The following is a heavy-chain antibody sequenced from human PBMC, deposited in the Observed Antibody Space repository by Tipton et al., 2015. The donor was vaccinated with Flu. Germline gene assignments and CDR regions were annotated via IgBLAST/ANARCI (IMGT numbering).Heavy chain of an antibody. D-gene: IGHD3-3*01. Sequence: TLSLTCTVSGGSISSYYWAWIRQPAGKGLEWIGRIYTSGSTKYNPSLESRVTISVDTSKNQFSLKLISVTAADTAVYYCARVSPGVESWFDPWGQGTLVTVSS. CDR3: ARVSPGVESWFDP. CDR2: IYTSGST. J-gene: IGHJ5*02. CDR1: GGSISSYY. V-gene: IGHV4-4*07.